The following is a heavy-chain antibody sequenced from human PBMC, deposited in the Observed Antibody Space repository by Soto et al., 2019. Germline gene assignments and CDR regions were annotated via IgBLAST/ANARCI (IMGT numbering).Heavy chain of an antibody. CDR1: GFTFASND. J-gene: IGHJ5*02. V-gene: IGHV1-8*01. Sequence: QVQLVQSGAEVKKPGASVNVSCKASGFTFASNDINWVRQAPGQGLQWMGWMNANVDATDSPQEFKGRVSMTWNASISTAYLELHNLKSDDTAVYYCAREVVVGGSLWLDPWGQGSLVTVSS. CDR3: AREVVVGGSLWLDP. D-gene: IGHD2-15*01. CDR2: MNANVDAT.